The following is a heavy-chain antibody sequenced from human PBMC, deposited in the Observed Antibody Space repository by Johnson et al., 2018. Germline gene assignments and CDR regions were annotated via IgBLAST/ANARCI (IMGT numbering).Heavy chain of an antibody. V-gene: IGHV3-53*01. Sequence: EVQLVESGGGLIQPGGSLRLSCAASGFTVSSNYMSWVRQPPGTGLAWASVIYSGGITYYADSVTGRFHIPRDNSTTTLYLQRNSLRAEDTAVYYCARDSVPGSGERHAPWLVGYFQHWGQGTLVTVSS. CDR2: IYSGGIT. J-gene: IGHJ1*01. D-gene: IGHD3-10*01. CDR3: ARDSVPGSGERHAPWLVGYFQH. CDR1: GFTVSSNY.